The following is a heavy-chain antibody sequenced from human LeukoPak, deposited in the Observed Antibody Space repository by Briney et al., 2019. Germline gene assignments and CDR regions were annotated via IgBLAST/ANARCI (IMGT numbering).Heavy chain of an antibody. CDR1: GYSISSGYY. V-gene: IGHV4-38-2*02. CDR2: IYHSGRT. Sequence: PSETLSLTCTVSGYSISSGYYWGWIRQPPGKGLEWIGGIYHSGRTFYNPSLKSRVTISVDTSKNQFSLKLTSVTAADTAVYYCARLEVGADYYFDYWGQGTLVTVSS. J-gene: IGHJ4*02. CDR3: ARLEVGADYYFDY. D-gene: IGHD1-26*01.